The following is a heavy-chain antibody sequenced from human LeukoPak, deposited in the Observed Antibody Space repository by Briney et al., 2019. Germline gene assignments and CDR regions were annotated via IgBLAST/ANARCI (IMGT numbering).Heavy chain of an antibody. J-gene: IGHJ5*02. CDR3: ARSPLRLGELSSTP. CDR1: GYTFTSYD. Sequence: ASVKVSCKASGYTFTSYDISWVRQAPGQGLEWMGWISAYNGNTNYAQKLQGRVTMTTDTSTSTAYMELRSPRSDDTAVYYCARSPLRLGELSSTPWGQGTLVTVSS. V-gene: IGHV1-18*01. D-gene: IGHD3-16*02. CDR2: ISAYNGNT.